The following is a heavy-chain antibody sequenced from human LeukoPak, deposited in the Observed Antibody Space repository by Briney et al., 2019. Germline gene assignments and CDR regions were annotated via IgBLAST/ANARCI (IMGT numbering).Heavy chain of an antibody. CDR1: GYTFTSYG. CDR2: MNPNSGNT. D-gene: IGHD4-23*01. J-gene: IGHJ6*02. V-gene: IGHV1-8*02. CDR3: ATHHGGNVGMDV. Sequence: ASVKVSCKASGYTFTSYGINWVRQATGQGLEWMGWMNPNSGNTGYAQKFQGRVTMTRNTSISTAYMELSSLRSEDTAVYYCATHHGGNVGMDVWGQGTTVTVSS.